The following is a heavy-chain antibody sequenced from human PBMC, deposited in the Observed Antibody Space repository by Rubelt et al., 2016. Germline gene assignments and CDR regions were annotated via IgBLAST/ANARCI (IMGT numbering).Heavy chain of an antibody. V-gene: IGHV4-59*12. CDR1: GGSISSSY. J-gene: IGHJ4*02. CDR2: VYYNGNT. D-gene: IGHD3-22*01. Sequence: QVQLQESGPGLVKPSETLSLTCTVSGGSISSSYWTWIRQSPGKGLEWIGYVYYNGNTHYNPSLEGRLTISVDTAKNHVAVGSNSVATADTAVYYCARVNYDSSGYEGIRVGFDYWGQGTLVTVSS. CDR3: ARVNYDSSGYEGIRVGFDY.